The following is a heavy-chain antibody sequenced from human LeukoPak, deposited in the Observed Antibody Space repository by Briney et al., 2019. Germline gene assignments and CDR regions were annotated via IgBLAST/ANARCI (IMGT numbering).Heavy chain of an antibody. D-gene: IGHD2-2*01. V-gene: IGHV3-30*18. CDR1: GFTFNSYG. CDR3: AKGPLRGTAAAIDY. J-gene: IGHJ4*02. Sequence: SGGSLRLSCAASGFTFNSYGMSWVRQAPGKGLEWVAVISYDRRNIHYPDSVKGRFTISRDISTDTLWLQMDSLRTEDTAVYYCAKGPLRGTAAAIDYWGQGTLVTVSS. CDR2: ISYDRRNI.